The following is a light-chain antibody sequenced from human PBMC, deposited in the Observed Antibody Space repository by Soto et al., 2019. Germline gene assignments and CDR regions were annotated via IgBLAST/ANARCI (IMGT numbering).Light chain of an antibody. CDR1: QSLLQTNGYTY. V-gene: IGKV2-28*01. CDR3: MQSLQTPPWT. Sequence: IVMTQSPLSLAVTPGEPASISCRSSQSLLQTNGYTYLDWYLQKPGQSPQLLIYLTSIRASGVPDRFSGSGSGTEFTLKISKVEAEDVGVYYCMQSLQTPPWTFGPGTTGDIK. J-gene: IGKJ1*01. CDR2: LTS.